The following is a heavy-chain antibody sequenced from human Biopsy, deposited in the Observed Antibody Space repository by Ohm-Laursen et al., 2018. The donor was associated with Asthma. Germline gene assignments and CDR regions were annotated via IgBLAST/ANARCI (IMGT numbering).Heavy chain of an antibody. CDR3: ARAVDYSHYYGIDV. CDR1: GYTFNSAG. V-gene: IGHV1-18*01. D-gene: IGHD3-10*01. J-gene: IGHJ6*02. Sequence: SSVKVSCKTSGYTFNSAGITWVRQAPGQGLEWMGWISVYNGNTKDAQKLQDRVTMITDTSTSTAYMELRSLRSDDTAVYFCARAVDYSHYYGIDVWGQGTTVIVS. CDR2: ISVYNGNT.